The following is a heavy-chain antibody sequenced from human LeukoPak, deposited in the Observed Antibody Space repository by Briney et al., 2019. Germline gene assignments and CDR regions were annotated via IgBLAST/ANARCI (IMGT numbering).Heavy chain of an antibody. Sequence: GGSLRLSCAASGFTFSSHAMHWVRQAPGKGLEWVTIIWYDGSNKYYADSVKGRFSISRDNSRNTLYLQMNSLRAEDTAVYYCARDRQQRAYGMDVWGQGTTVTVSS. D-gene: IGHD6-13*01. V-gene: IGHV3-33*01. CDR2: IWYDGSNK. CDR3: ARDRQQRAYGMDV. J-gene: IGHJ6*02. CDR1: GFTFSSHA.